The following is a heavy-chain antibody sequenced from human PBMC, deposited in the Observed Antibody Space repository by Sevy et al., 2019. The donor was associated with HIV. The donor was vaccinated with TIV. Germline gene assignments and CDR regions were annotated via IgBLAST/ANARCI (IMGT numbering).Heavy chain of an antibody. D-gene: IGHD3-22*01. CDR2: ISWNSGSI. Sequence: GGSLRLSCAASGFTFDDYAMHWVRQAPGKGLEWVSGISWNSGSIGYADSVKGRFTISRDNAKNSLYLQMNSLRAEDTALYHCAKDREYYDSSGSYPKGGAFDIWGQGTMVTVSS. CDR3: AKDREYYDSSGSYPKGGAFDI. V-gene: IGHV3-9*01. CDR1: GFTFDDYA. J-gene: IGHJ3*02.